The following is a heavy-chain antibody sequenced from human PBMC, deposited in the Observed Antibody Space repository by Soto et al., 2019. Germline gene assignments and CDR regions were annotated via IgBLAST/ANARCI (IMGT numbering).Heavy chain of an antibody. D-gene: IGHD6-13*01. CDR3: ARDQGSSSWSKALSYYYYCGMDV. Sequence: SETLSLTCTVSGGSISSGDYYWSWIRQPPGKSLKWIGYIYYSGSTYYNPSLKIRVTISVDTSKNQFSLKLSSVTAADSAVYYCARDQGSSSWSKALSYYYYCGMDVWGQGTTVTVS. CDR1: GGSISSGDYY. V-gene: IGHV4-30-4*01. J-gene: IGHJ6*02. CDR2: IYYSGST.